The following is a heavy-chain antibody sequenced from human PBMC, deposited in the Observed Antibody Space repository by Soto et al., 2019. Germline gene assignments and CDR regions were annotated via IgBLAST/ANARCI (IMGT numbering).Heavy chain of an antibody. CDR2: ISYDGSNK. D-gene: IGHD6-13*01. V-gene: IGHV3-30*18. CDR1: GFTFSSYG. CDR3: AKELTYSSSWYYFDY. Sequence: GWSLRLSCAASGFTFSSYGMHWVRQAPGKGLEWVAVISYDGSNKYYADSVKGRFTISRDNSKNTLYLQMNSLRAEDTAVYYCAKELTYSSSWYYFDYWGQGTLVTVS. J-gene: IGHJ4*02.